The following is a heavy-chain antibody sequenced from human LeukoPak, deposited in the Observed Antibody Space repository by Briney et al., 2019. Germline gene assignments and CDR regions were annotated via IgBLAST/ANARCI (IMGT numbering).Heavy chain of an antibody. Sequence: SETLSLTCTVSGGSIRRYYWSWIRQPPGKGLEWIGYISYSGSTNYNPSLKSRVTTSSDTSKNQFSLNLSSVTAADTAVYYCARWNSSSDYWGQGTLVTVSS. CDR2: ISYSGST. D-gene: IGHD6-13*01. CDR3: ARWNSSSDY. V-gene: IGHV4-59*08. CDR1: GGSIRRYY. J-gene: IGHJ4*02.